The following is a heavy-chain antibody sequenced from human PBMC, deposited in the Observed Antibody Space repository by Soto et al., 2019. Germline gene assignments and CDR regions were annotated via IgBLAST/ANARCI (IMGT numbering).Heavy chain of an antibody. CDR1: GDSINSGTYS. CDR3: ARHRPQEDGSKKGFEY. J-gene: IGHJ4*02. CDR2: IYYSGNT. D-gene: IGHD2-15*01. V-gene: IGHV4-39*01. Sequence: TSETLSLTCTVSGDSINSGTYSWGWIRQPPGKGLEDIGTIYYSGNTYYNSSLKSRVTISLDTSKNQFSLKLTSVTAADTAVYYCARHRPQEDGSKKGFEYWGQGTLVTVSS.